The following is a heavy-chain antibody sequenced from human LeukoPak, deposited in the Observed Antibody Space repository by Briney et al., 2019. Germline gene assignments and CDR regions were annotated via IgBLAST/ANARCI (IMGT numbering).Heavy chain of an antibody. CDR1: GFTFSTYA. CDR2: ISDSGTGT. J-gene: IGHJ4*02. CDR3: AKGPSSGYSTSWYDY. D-gene: IGHD6-13*01. Sequence: PGGSLRLSCAASGFTFSTYAMSWVRQAPGKGLEWVSSISDSGTGTYYADSVKGRFTISRDNSKNTLYLQMNSLRAEDTAVYYCAKGPSSGYSTSWYDYRGQGTLVTVSS. V-gene: IGHV3-23*01.